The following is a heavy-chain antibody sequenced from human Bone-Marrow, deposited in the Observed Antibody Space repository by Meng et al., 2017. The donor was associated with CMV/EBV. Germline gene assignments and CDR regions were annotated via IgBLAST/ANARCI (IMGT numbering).Heavy chain of an antibody. CDR2: ISYDGSNK. Sequence: GGSLRLSCAASGFTFSSYAMHWVRQAPGKGLEWVAVISYDGSNKYYADSVKGRFTISRDNSKNTLYLQMNSLRAEDTAVYYCARGIAVAGRVAGPLFDYWGQGTLVTGSS. D-gene: IGHD6-19*01. V-gene: IGHV3-30*04. CDR3: ARGIAVAGRVAGPLFDY. CDR1: GFTFSSYA. J-gene: IGHJ4*02.